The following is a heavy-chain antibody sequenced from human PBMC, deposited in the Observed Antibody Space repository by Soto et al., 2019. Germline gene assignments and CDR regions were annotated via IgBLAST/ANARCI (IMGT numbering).Heavy chain of an antibody. CDR3: ARAGYCISTSCYTANYYYYGMDV. CDR1: GYTFTSYG. J-gene: IGHJ6*02. Sequence: GASVKVSCKASGYTFTSYGISWVRQAPGQGLEWMGWISAYNGNTNYAQKLQGRVTMTTDTSTSTAYMELRSLRSDDTAVYYCARAGYCISTSCYTANYYYYGMDVWGQGTTVTVSS. V-gene: IGHV1-18*01. D-gene: IGHD2-2*02. CDR2: ISAYNGNT.